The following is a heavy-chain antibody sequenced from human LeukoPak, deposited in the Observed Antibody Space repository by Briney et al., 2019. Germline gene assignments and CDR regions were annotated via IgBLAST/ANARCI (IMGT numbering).Heavy chain of an antibody. CDR3: ATALHTMIRGPTIRGAFDI. Sequence: ASVKVSCKASGYTFTSYDINWVRQATGQGLEWMGWMNPNSGNTGYAQKFQGRVTMTRNTSISTAYMELSSLRSEDTAVYYCATALHTMIRGPTIRGAFDIWGQGTMVTVSS. J-gene: IGHJ3*02. CDR1: GYTFTSYD. V-gene: IGHV1-8*01. CDR2: MNPNSGNT. D-gene: IGHD3-10*01.